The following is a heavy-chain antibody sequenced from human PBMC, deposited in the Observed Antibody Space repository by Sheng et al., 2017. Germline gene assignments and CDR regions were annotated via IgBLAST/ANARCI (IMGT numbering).Heavy chain of an antibody. CDR3: ARRKLRSVRELLGATNYGNGR. Sequence: QVQLQQWGAGLLKPSETLSLTCAVYGGSFSDYYWSWIRQPPGKGLEWIGESIIVEAPTTTRPSTSRVTISVDTSKNQFSLKLSSVTAADTAVYYCARRKLRSVRELLGATNYGNGRLGPRATVTV. CDR1: GGSFSDYY. D-gene: IGHD3-10*01. J-gene: IGHJ6*02. V-gene: IGHV4-34*01. CDR2: SIIVEAP.